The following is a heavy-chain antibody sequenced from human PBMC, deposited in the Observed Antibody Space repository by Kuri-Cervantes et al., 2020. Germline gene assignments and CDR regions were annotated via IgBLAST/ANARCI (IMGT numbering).Heavy chain of an antibody. CDR1: GFTFSTYW. CDR2: IKQDGSEK. J-gene: IGHJ4*02. D-gene: IGHD3-22*01. V-gene: IGHV3-7*02. Sequence: GESLKISCAASGFTFSTYWMSWVRQAPGKGLEWVANIKQDGSEKYYVDSVRGRFTISRDSAKNSLYLQMNSLRAEDTAVYYCARGNTYYYDSSGYSYFDYWGQGTLVTVSS. CDR3: ARGNTYYYDSSGYSYFDY.